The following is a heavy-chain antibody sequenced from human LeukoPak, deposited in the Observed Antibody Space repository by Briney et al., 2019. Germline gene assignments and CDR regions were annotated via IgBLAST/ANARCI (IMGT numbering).Heavy chain of an antibody. J-gene: IGHJ4*02. CDR3: ARQSVVVAATNWFDY. V-gene: IGHV4-59*08. CDR2: IYYSGST. D-gene: IGHD2-15*01. CDR1: GGSISSYY. Sequence: PSETLSLTCTVSGGSISSYYRSWIRQPPGKGLEWIGYIYYSGSTNYNPSLKSRVTISVDTSKNQFSLKLSSVTAADTAVYYCARQSVVVAATNWFDYWGQGTLVTVSS.